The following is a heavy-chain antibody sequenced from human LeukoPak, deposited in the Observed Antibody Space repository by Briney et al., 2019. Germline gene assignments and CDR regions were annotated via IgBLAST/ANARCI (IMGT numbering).Heavy chain of an antibody. Sequence: GGSLRLSCAASGFTFSSYSMNWVRQAPGKGLEWVSYISPSSSNIHYADSVKGRFTISRDNSKNTLYLQMNSLRAEDTAVYYCAKNPAGTAWWFDPWGQGTLVTVSS. CDR2: ISPSSSNI. D-gene: IGHD6-13*01. V-gene: IGHV3-48*01. J-gene: IGHJ5*02. CDR1: GFTFSSYS. CDR3: AKNPAGTAWWFDP.